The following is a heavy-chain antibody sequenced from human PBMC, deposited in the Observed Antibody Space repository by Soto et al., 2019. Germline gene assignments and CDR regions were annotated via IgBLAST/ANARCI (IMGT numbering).Heavy chain of an antibody. J-gene: IGHJ4*02. Sequence: QVQLVQSGAEVKKPGASVKVSCKASGSAFSNFDINWVRQATGQGLEWMGWMNPRGNTGYAQEFQGRVTVTRDISISTVYMELSSLKSEDTAMYYCARYEGGLAFTLWGQGTLVTISS. CDR1: GSAFSNFD. V-gene: IGHV1-8*01. CDR2: MNPRGNT. CDR3: ARYEGGLAFTL. D-gene: IGHD1-26*01.